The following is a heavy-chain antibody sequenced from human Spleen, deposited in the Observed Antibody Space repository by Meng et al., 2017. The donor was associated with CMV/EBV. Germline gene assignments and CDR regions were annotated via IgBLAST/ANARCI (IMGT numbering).Heavy chain of an antibody. V-gene: IGHV1-18*01. Sequence: ASVKVSCKASGYTFTTYAFSWVRQAPGQGLEWMGWISAYNGDTNYTQRLQGRVTMARNTSISTAYMELSSLRSDDTAVYYCVRDSGSSTWYGTYYYYGMDVWGQGTTVTVSS. J-gene: IGHJ6*02. D-gene: IGHD2-2*01. CDR2: ISAYNGDT. CDR3: VRDSGSSTWYGTYYYYGMDV. CDR1: GYTFTTYA.